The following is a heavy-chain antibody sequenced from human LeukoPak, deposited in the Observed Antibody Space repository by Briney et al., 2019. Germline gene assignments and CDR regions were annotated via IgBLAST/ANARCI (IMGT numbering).Heavy chain of an antibody. D-gene: IGHD6-19*01. CDR3: ARGTRAVAGDFDY. J-gene: IGHJ4*02. Sequence: GGSLRLSCAASGFTFSSYWMSWVRQAPGKGLEWVSVIYSGGSTYYADSVKGRFTISRDNSKNTLYLQMNSLRAEDTAVYYCARGTRAVAGDFDYWGQGTLVTVSS. CDR1: GFTFSSYW. CDR2: IYSGGST. V-gene: IGHV3-53*01.